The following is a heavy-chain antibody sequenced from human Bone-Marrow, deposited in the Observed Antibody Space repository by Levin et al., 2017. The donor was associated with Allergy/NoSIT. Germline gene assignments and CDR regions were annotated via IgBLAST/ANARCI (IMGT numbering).Heavy chain of an antibody. CDR1: GVSITNSY. Sequence: SQTLSLPCTVSGVSITNSYWGWIRQPPGKGLEWIAHSYYRGSTDYKPSLMRRVAVSLDNSKNQISLRLSSVTAADTAVYFCARGARYYYDTSGPSNYFDYWGQGTLVTVSS. J-gene: IGHJ4*02. D-gene: IGHD3-22*01. V-gene: IGHV4-59*01. CDR2: SYYRGST. CDR3: ARGARYYYDTSGPSNYFDY.